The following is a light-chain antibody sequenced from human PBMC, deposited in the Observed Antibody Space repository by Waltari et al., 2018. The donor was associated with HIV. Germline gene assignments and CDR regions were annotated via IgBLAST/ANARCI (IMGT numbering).Light chain of an antibody. CDR2: ANS. Sequence: QSLLTQPPSVSATPGQRITISCTGNKSNIGAGHDVHWYRQLPGTAPRLLILANSDRPSGVPDRISGSKSTASASLAITGLQAEDEGYYYCQSSDIRLHGLWVFGGGTKVTVL. V-gene: IGLV1-40*01. J-gene: IGLJ3*02. CDR1: KSNIGAGHD. CDR3: QSSDIRLHGLWV.